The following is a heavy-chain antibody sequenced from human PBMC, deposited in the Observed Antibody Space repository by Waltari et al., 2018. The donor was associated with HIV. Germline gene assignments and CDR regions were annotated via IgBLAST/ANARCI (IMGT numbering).Heavy chain of an antibody. CDR1: GYSFPSYW. V-gene: IGHV5-51*01. CDR3: AKTSRFLEGYRDAFNI. D-gene: IGHD3-3*01. J-gene: IGHJ3*02. CDR2: IYPGDSDT. Sequence: EVQLVQSGAEVKKPGESLKISCKGSGYSFPSYWIGWVRQMPGKGLEWMGIIYPGDSDTRYSPSFQGQVTFSADKSISTAYLQWSSLKASDTAMYYCAKTSRFLEGYRDAFNIWGQGTMVTVSS.